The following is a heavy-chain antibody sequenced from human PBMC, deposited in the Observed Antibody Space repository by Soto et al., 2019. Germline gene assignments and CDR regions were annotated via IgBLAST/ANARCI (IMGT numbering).Heavy chain of an antibody. Sequence: EVQLVESGGGLVQPGGSLRLSCAASGFTFSTYSMNWVRQAPGKGLEWVSYITGSGSTIYYADSVRGRFTISRDNAKNSLYLQVNSLRDEDTALYYCARRGRPDYYYYTMDVWGQGTTVTVSS. J-gene: IGHJ6*02. CDR3: ARRGRPDYYYYTMDV. CDR1: GFTFSTYS. D-gene: IGHD1-26*01. V-gene: IGHV3-48*02. CDR2: ITGSGSTI.